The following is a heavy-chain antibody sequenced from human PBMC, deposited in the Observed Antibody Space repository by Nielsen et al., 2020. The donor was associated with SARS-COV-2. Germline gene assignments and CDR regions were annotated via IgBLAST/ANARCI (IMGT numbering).Heavy chain of an antibody. CDR3: AKSRGSGSYPSIYYGMDV. J-gene: IGHJ6*02. CDR1: GGTFSSYA. Sequence: SVKVSCKASGGTFSSYAISWVRQAPGQGLEWMGRIIPILGIANYAQKFQGRVTITADKSTSTAYMELSSLRSEDTAVYYCAKSRGSGSYPSIYYGMDVWGQGTTVTVSS. D-gene: IGHD3-10*01. CDR2: IIPILGIA. V-gene: IGHV1-69*04.